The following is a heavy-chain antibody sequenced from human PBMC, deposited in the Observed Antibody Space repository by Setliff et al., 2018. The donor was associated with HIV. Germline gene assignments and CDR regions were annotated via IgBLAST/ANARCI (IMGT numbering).Heavy chain of an antibody. V-gene: IGHV4-59*08. Sequence: SETLSLTCTVSGGSMSSYYWSWIRQPPGKGLEWIGSIYYTGSTDYNPSLMSRVTISLDTPKNQFSLKLNSVIAADTAVYYCARSTYYYGSGKGSGWFDPWGQGTLVTVSS. D-gene: IGHD3-10*01. CDR1: GGSMSSYY. J-gene: IGHJ5*02. CDR3: ARSTYYYGSGKGSGWFDP. CDR2: IYYTGST.